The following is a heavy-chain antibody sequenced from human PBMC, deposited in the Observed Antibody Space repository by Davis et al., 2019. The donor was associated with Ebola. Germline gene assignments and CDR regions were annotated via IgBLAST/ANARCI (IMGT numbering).Heavy chain of an antibody. CDR1: GYTLNELS. CDR3: VREIFGHFDY. V-gene: IGHV1-24*01. J-gene: IGHJ4*02. Sequence: ASVKVSCKVSGYTLNELSVHWVRQAPGKGLEWMGCFDPKYGEPIYAENFQGRLTLTEDTSTDTAYMELRSLRSDDTAVYYCVREIFGHFDYWGQGILVTISS. CDR2: FDPKYGEP. D-gene: IGHD3-9*01.